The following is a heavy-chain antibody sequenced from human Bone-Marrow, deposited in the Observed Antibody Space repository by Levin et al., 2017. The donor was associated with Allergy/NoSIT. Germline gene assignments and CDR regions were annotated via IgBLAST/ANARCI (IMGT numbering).Heavy chain of an antibody. Sequence: ASVKVSCKASGYTFTGYYMHWVRQAPGQGLEWMGRINPNNGGANYAQKFRDRVTMTRDTSISTVYMELNTLRSDDTAVYFCARGISMMSVAPGYWGQGSQVNVSS. CDR3: ARGISMMSVAPGY. D-gene: IGHD3-22*01. J-gene: IGHJ4*02. CDR1: GYTFTGYY. CDR2: INPNNGGA. V-gene: IGHV1-2*06.